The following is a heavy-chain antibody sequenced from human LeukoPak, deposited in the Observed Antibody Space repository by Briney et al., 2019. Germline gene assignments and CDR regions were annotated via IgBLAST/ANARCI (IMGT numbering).Heavy chain of an antibody. J-gene: IGHJ6*03. Sequence: GGSLRLSCAASGFTFSSYWMNWVRQAPGKGLEWVANIKEDGNEKYYVDSVKGRFTISRDNAQNSLYLQMNSLRAEDTAVYYCARDQNYYYYMDVWGKGTTVTVSS. CDR3: ARDQNYYYYMDV. V-gene: IGHV3-7*01. CDR2: IKEDGNEK. CDR1: GFTFSSYW.